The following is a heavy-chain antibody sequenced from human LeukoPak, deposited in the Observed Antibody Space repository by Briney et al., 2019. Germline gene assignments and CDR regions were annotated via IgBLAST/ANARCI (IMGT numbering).Heavy chain of an antibody. Sequence: GGSLRLSCAVSGFTASSNDMSWVRQAPGKGLEWVSVIYSDDRTYYADSVKGRFTISRHTSKKTLYLQMNSLRAEDTAVYYCAREVMAKRRAFDIWGQGTVVTVSS. CDR1: GFTASSND. D-gene: IGHD2-8*01. CDR3: AREVMAKRRAFDI. CDR2: IYSDDRT. V-gene: IGHV3-53*04. J-gene: IGHJ3*02.